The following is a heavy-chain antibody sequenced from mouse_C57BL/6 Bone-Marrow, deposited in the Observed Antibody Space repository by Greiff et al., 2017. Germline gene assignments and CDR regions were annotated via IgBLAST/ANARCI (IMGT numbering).Heavy chain of an antibody. Sequence: VQLQQPGAELVKPGASVKLSCKASGYTFTSYWMHWVKQRPGRGLEWIGRIDPNSGGTKYNEKFKSKATLTVDKPSSTAYMQLSSLTSEDSAVYYCARLPITTVVATEYFDVWGTGTTVTVSS. V-gene: IGHV1-72*01. D-gene: IGHD1-1*01. CDR1: GYTFTSYW. J-gene: IGHJ1*03. CDR2: IDPNSGGT. CDR3: ARLPITTVVATEYFDV.